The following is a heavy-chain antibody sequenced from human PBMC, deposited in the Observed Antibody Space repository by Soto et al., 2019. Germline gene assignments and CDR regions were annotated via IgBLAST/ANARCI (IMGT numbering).Heavy chain of an antibody. J-gene: IGHJ5*02. D-gene: IGHD5-12*01. CDR2: IYWDDDK. V-gene: IGHV2-5*02. CDR1: GFSLSTSGVG. Sequence: QITLKESGPTLVKPTQTLTLTCTFSGFSLSTSGVGVGWIRQPPGKALEWLALIYWDDDKRYSPPLKSRLTITKDTSKNQVVLTMTNMDPVDTATYYCAHAKIVATRRWFDPWGQGTLVTVSS. CDR3: AHAKIVATRRWFDP.